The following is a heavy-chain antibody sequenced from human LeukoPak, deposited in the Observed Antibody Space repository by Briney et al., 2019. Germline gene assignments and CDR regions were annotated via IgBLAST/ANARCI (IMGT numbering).Heavy chain of an antibody. CDR1: GGSISSYY. Sequence: AETLSLTCTASGGSISSYYWRWIRQPPGKGLEWIGYIYYSGSTNYNASLKSRVTISVDTSKNQFSLKLSSVTAADTAVYYCARLPMGLISGSREAFDIWGQGTMVTVSS. CDR2: IYYSGST. CDR3: ARLPMGLISGSREAFDI. J-gene: IGHJ3*02. V-gene: IGHV4-59*08. D-gene: IGHD1-26*01.